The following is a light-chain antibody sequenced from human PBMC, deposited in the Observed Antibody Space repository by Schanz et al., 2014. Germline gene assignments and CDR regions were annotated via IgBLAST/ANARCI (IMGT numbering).Light chain of an antibody. CDR1: QSVGTY. CDR3: QQYNKWPPLT. Sequence: EIVLTQSPATLSLSPGERATLSCRASQSVGTYLAWYQQKPGQAPRLLIYDASNRATGIPARFSGSGSGTDFTLSISSLQSEDCAVYFCQQYNKWPPLTFGQGTKVEI. V-gene: IGKV3-11*01. J-gene: IGKJ1*01. CDR2: DAS.